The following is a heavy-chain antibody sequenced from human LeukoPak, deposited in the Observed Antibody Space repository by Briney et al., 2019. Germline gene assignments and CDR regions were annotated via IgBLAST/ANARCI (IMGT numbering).Heavy chain of an antibody. V-gene: IGHV3-21*01. J-gene: IGHJ4*02. CDR2: ISSSSSYI. CDR3: ARAGREYYYDSSGYQYYFDY. D-gene: IGHD3-22*01. CDR1: GFTFSSYA. Sequence: GGSLRLSCAASGFTFSSYAMSWVRQAPGKGLEWVSSISSSSSYIYYADSVKGRFTISRDNAKNSLYLQMNSLRAEDTAVYYCARAGREYYYDSSGYQYYFDYWGQGTLVTVSS.